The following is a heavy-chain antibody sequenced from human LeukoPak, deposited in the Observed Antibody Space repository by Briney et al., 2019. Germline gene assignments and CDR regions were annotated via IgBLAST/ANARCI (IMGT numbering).Heavy chain of an antibody. CDR1: GFPFGSFP. J-gene: IGHJ4*02. V-gene: IGHV3-64*01. CDR3: ARVSGSGYDYED. Sequence: QPGGSLRLSCAASGFPFGSFPMHWFRKPPAKGLEYVSAFSSNGVSKYYANSVKGRFTISSDNSKNTLYLQMGSLRAEDMAVYYCARVSGSGYDYEDWGQGTLVTVSS. CDR2: FSSNGVSK. D-gene: IGHD5-12*01.